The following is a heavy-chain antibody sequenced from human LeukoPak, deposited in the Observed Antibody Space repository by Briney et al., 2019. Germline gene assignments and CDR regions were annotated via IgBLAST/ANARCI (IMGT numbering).Heavy chain of an antibody. Sequence: SETLSLTCAVYGGSFSGYYWSWIRQPPGKGLEWIGEINHSGSTNCNPSLKSRVTISVDTSKNQFSLKLSSVTAADTAVYYCARHPRYCSSTSCYTKPFDYWGQGTLVTVSS. D-gene: IGHD2-2*02. CDR2: INHSGST. CDR1: GGSFSGYY. V-gene: IGHV4-34*01. J-gene: IGHJ4*02. CDR3: ARHPRYCSSTSCYTKPFDY.